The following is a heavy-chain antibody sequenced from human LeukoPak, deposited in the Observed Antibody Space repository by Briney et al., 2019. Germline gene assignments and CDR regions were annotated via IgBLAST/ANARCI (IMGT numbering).Heavy chain of an antibody. CDR3: ATDGGDTLEGGGDTNWFDP. CDR1: GGSISSGSYY. Sequence: SETLSLSCTVSGGSISSGSYYWAWIRQSPGTGLEWLGSVSYSGSPYYNPSLKSRVTISLDASKNQFSLRVTSVTAADTAVYYCATDGGDTLEGGGDTNWFDPWGQGTLVTVSS. D-gene: IGHD3-16*01. CDR2: VSYSGSP. V-gene: IGHV4-39*07. J-gene: IGHJ5*02.